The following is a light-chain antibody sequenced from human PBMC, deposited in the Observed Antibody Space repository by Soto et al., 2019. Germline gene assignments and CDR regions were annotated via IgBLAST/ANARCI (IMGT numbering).Light chain of an antibody. J-gene: IGKJ1*01. CDR2: DAS. Sequence: DIQMTQSPPALSASVGDRVTITCRASESVHKWLAWYQQKAGKAPIVLIYDASTLETGVPSRFSGSGSGTEFALTISSLQPNDSATYFCQQYHGSSLTFAQGTKVEI. CDR1: ESVHKW. CDR3: QQYHGSSLT. V-gene: IGKV1-5*01.